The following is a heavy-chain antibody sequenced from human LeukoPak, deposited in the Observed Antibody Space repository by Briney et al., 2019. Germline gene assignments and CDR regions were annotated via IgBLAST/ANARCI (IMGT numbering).Heavy chain of an antibody. CDR2: INPSGGST. J-gene: IGHJ5*02. D-gene: IGHD3-22*01. V-gene: IGHV1-46*03. CDR1: GYTFTSYY. Sequence: ASVKVSCKASGYTFTSYYMHWVRQAPGPGLEWMGIINPSGGSTSYAQKFQGRVTMTRDTSTSTVYMELSSLRSEDTAVYYCARVWVPQDYYDSSGYSLDPWGQGTLVTVSS. CDR3: ARVWVPQDYYDSSGYSLDP.